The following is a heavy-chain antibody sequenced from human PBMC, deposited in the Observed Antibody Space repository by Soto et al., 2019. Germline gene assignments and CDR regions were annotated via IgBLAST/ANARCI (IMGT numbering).Heavy chain of an antibody. Sequence: GESLKISCMGSGYKVSTWHNFTSYWIAWVRQMPGEGLEWMGIIYPGHSDTRYSPSFQGQVTISADKSINSVYLQWSSLKASDTATSYCARLGFNYDFLSGYYNVHHYYGIDVWGQGTTVTVSS. CDR3: ARLGFNYDFLSGYYNVHHYYGIDV. J-gene: IGHJ6*02. CDR2: IYPGHSDT. V-gene: IGHV5-51*01. CDR1: GYKVSTWHNFTSYW. D-gene: IGHD3-3*01.